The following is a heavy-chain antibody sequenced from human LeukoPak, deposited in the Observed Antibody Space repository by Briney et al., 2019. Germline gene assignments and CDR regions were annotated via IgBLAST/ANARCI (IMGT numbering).Heavy chain of an antibody. Sequence: PGGSLRLSCAASGFTFSSYWINWVRQAPGKGLVWVSHINGDGRHTGYADSVKGRFTIFRDNAKDTVYLQMNGLRAEDTAVYYCARGTSDWPGVDYWGQGTLVTVSS. V-gene: IGHV3-74*01. CDR2: INGDGRHT. CDR3: ARGTSDWPGVDY. J-gene: IGHJ4*02. CDR1: GFTFSSYW. D-gene: IGHD6-19*01.